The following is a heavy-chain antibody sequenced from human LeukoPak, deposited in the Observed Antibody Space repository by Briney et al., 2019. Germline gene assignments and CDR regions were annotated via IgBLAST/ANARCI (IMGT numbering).Heavy chain of an antibody. J-gene: IGHJ4*02. CDR3: ASVGFYDILSGYQEDY. D-gene: IGHD3-9*01. CDR2: FYTSGST. CDR1: GGSISSYH. Sequence: PSETLSLTCTVSGGSISSYHWSWIRQPAGKGLEWIGRFYTSGSTNYNPSLRSRVTMSVDTPKNQFSLKLSSVTAADTAVYYCASVGFYDILSGYQEDYWGQGTLVSVSS. V-gene: IGHV4-4*07.